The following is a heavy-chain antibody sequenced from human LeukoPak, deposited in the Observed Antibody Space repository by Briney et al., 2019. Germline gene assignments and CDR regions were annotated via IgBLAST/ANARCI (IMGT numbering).Heavy chain of an antibody. CDR1: GFTFDGYA. D-gene: IGHD6-6*01. V-gene: IGHV3-43D*03. CDR3: AKDIGIAARLFGGFDY. J-gene: IGHJ4*02. Sequence: PGGSLRLSCAASGFTFDGYAMHWVRQAPGKGLEWVSLISWDGGSTYYADSVKGRFTISRDNSKNSLYLQMNSLRAEDTALYYCAKDIGIAARLFGGFDYWGQGTLVTVSS. CDR2: ISWDGGST.